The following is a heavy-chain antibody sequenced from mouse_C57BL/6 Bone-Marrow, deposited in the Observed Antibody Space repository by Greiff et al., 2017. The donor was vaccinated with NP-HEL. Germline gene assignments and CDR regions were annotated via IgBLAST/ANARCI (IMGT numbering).Heavy chain of an antibody. CDR1: GYTFTSYW. CDR3: ARSKGLPFAY. J-gene: IGHJ3*01. CDR2: IHPNSGST. D-gene: IGHD2-4*01. V-gene: IGHV1-64*01. Sequence: VQLQQPGAELVKPGASVKLSCKASGYTFTSYWMHWVKQRPGQGLEWIGMIHPNSGSTNYNEKFKSKATLTVDKSSSAAYMQLSSLTSEDSAVYYCARSKGLPFAYWGQGTLVTVSA.